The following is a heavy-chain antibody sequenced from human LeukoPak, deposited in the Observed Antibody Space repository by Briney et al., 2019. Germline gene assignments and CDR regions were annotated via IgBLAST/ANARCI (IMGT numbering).Heavy chain of an antibody. V-gene: IGHV3-23*01. CDR2: ISGSGGST. D-gene: IGHD3-16*02. Sequence: LPGGSLRLSCAASGFTFSSYATSWVRQAPGKGLEWVSAISGSGGSTYYADSVKGRFTISRDNSKNTLYLQMNSLRAEDTAVYYCASGDYVWGSYRYWFDYWGQETLVTVSS. CDR1: GFTFSSYA. CDR3: ASGDYVWGSYRYWFDY. J-gene: IGHJ4*02.